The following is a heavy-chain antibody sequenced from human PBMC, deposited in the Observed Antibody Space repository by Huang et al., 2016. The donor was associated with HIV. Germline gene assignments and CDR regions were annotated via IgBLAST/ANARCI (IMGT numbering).Heavy chain of an antibody. V-gene: IGHV4-59*11. CDR1: GGSSSTHY. D-gene: IGHD3-3*01. Sequence: QVQLQESGPGLVKPSEALSLTCTVSGGSSSTHYWSCIRQPPGKGLEWIGGIDYSGSTNYSPSLKSRVTILLDTAKNQFSLRVNSVTAADTAMFYCARDHHDFWRGYRRMYFFDHWGQGTLVTVSS. CDR3: ARDHHDFWRGYRRMYFFDH. CDR2: IDYSGST. J-gene: IGHJ4*02.